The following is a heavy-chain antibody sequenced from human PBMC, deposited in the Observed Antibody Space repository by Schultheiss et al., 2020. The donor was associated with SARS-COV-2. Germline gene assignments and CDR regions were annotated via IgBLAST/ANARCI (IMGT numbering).Heavy chain of an antibody. CDR2: IYWDDDK. CDR1: GGSISSGDYY. Sequence: QTLSLTCTVSGGSISSGDYYWSWIRQPPGKALEWLALIYWDDDKRYSPSLKSRLTITKDTSKNQVVLTMTNMDPVDTATYYCARAVQGPLYYFAYWGQGTLVTVSS. CDR3: ARAVQGPLYYFAY. V-gene: IGHV2-5*08. D-gene: IGHD3-10*01. J-gene: IGHJ4*02.